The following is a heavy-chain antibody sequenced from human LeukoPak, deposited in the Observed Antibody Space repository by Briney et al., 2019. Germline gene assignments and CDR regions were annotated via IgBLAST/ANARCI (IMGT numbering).Heavy chain of an antibody. V-gene: IGHV3-23*01. CDR3: AKDRESLVNAVVPAATEFDY. CDR2: ISGSGGST. D-gene: IGHD2-2*01. Sequence: GGSLRLSCAASGFTFSSYAMSWVRQAPGKGLEWVSAISGSGGSTYYADSVKGRFTISRDNSKNTLYLQMNSLRAEDTAVYYCAKDRESLVNAVVPAATEFDYWGQGTLVTVSS. J-gene: IGHJ4*02. CDR1: GFTFSSYA.